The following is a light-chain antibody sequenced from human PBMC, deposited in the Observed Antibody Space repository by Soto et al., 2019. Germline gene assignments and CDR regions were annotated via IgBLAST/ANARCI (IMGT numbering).Light chain of an antibody. CDR3: QQYNTWPRT. CDR1: QSVSNN. J-gene: IGKJ1*01. Sequence: EIVMTQSPATLSVSPGERATLSCRASQSVSNNLAWYQQKPGQAPRLLIYGVSTRATGIPARFSGSGSGTEFPLTVSSLQSEDFAVYYCQQYNTWPRTFGQGTKVEIK. CDR2: GVS. V-gene: IGKV3-15*01.